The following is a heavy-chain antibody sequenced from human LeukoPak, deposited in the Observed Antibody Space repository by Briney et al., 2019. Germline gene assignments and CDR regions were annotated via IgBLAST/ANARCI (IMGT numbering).Heavy chain of an antibody. CDR1: GFTFSSYA. CDR2: IIGSGGST. CDR3: ATLDGIAVAATFDY. D-gene: IGHD6-19*01. V-gene: IGHV3-23*01. J-gene: IGHJ4*02. Sequence: PGGSLRLSCAASGFTFSSYAMSWVRQAPGKGLEWVSAIIGSGGSTYYADSVKGRFTISRDNSKNTLYLQMNSLRAEDTAVYYCATLDGIAVAATFDYWGQGTLVTVSS.